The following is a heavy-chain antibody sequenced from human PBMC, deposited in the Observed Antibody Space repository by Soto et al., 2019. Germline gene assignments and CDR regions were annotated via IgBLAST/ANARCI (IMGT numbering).Heavy chain of an antibody. D-gene: IGHD3-10*01. V-gene: IGHV4-39*01. J-gene: IGHJ5*02. Sequence: SETLSLTCTVSGGSISSSSYYWGWIRQPPGKGLEWIGSIYYSGSTYYNPSLKSRVTISVDTSKNQFSLKLSSVTAADTAVYYCARHADYYGSGSYYSVGWFDPWGQGTLGTVSS. CDR2: IYYSGST. CDR3: ARHADYYGSGSYYSVGWFDP. CDR1: GGSISSSSYY.